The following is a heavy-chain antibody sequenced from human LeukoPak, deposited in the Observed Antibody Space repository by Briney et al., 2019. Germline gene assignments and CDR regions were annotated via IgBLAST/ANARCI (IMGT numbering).Heavy chain of an antibody. CDR2: IKQDGSEK. V-gene: IGHV3-7*01. CDR1: GLPFSSYW. Sequence: PGGSLRLSCAPSGLPFSSYWMSCVRQAPGKGLEWVANIKQDGSEKYYVDSVKGRFTISRHNAKNSLYLQMNSLRAEDTAVYYCAILCDSSVHSFDYWGQGTLVTVSS. J-gene: IGHJ4*02. CDR3: AILCDSSVHSFDY. D-gene: IGHD3-22*01.